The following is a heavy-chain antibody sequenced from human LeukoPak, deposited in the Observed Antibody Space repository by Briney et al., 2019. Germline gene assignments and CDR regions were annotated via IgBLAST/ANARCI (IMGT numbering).Heavy chain of an antibody. J-gene: IGHJ4*02. Sequence: GGSLRLSCAASGFTFDDYAMHWVRQAPGKGLEWVSGISWNSGSIGYADSVKGRFTVSRDNAKNSLYLQMDSLRAEDTALYYCAPSQNGYSYGYFYYWGKGTLVTVSS. CDR1: GFTFDDYA. CDR2: ISWNSGSI. D-gene: IGHD5-18*01. V-gene: IGHV3-9*01. CDR3: APSQNGYSYGYFYY.